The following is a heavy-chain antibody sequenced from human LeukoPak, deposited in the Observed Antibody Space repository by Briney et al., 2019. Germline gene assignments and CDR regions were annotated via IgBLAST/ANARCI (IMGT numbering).Heavy chain of an antibody. Sequence: GGSLRLSGAASGFTFSSYAMSWVRQTPGKGLEWVSGISGSGDSTYCADSVKGRFTISRDNSKNTLYLQMNSLRAEDTAVYYCAKGLFDSPNFDYWGQGTLVTVSS. CDR2: ISGSGDST. V-gene: IGHV3-23*01. CDR3: AKGLFDSPNFDY. J-gene: IGHJ4*02. CDR1: GFTFSSYA. D-gene: IGHD3-22*01.